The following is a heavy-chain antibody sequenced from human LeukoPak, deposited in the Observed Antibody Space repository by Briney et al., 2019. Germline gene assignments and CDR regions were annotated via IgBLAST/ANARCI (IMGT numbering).Heavy chain of an antibody. Sequence: GGSLRLSCAASGFTFSSYAMSWVRQAPGKWLEWVSAISGSGGSTYYADSVKGRFTISRDNSKNTLYLQMNSLRAEDTAVYYCAKIVRGVIIILRPYYFDYWGQGTLVTVSS. D-gene: IGHD3-10*01. CDR2: ISGSGGST. V-gene: IGHV3-23*01. CDR3: AKIVRGVIIILRPYYFDY. J-gene: IGHJ4*02. CDR1: GFTFSSYA.